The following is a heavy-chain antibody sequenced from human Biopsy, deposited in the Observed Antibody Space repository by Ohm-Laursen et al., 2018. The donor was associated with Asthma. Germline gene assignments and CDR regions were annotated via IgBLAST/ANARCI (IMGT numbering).Heavy chain of an antibody. CDR3: ARATSTWSQSGPHFFDH. CDR1: PGSINDYY. J-gene: IGHJ5*02. V-gene: IGHV4-59*01. CDR2: VHSSGST. D-gene: IGHD6-13*01. Sequence: SETLSLTCTVSPGSINDYYWNWIRQFPGKGLEWIGYVHSSGSTRFNPSLKSRVTVSVDTSVDQVSLKLSSVSAADTAIYYCARATSTWSQSGPHFFDHWGTGTLVTVSS.